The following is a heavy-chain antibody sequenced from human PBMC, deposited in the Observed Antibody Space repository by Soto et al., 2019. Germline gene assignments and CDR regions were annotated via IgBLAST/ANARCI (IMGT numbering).Heavy chain of an antibody. V-gene: IGHV3-23*01. D-gene: IGHD2-2*01. CDR2: ISATGGST. Sequence: EVQLLESRGGLVQPGGSLRLSCAASGFTFSNYAMSWVRQAPGKGLEWVSGISATGGSTYYADSVKGRFTISRDNSRNTLYLQMNSLRAEDTAFYYCEKGGYCTSISCPRWFDPWGQGTLVTVSS. CDR3: EKGGYCTSISCPRWFDP. J-gene: IGHJ5*02. CDR1: GFTFSNYA.